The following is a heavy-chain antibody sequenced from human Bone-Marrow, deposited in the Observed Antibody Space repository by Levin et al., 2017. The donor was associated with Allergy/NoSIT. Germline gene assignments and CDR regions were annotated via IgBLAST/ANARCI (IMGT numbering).Heavy chain of an antibody. CDR1: GFTFSSYG. CDR3: ARTPYDFWSGPQIGWFDP. Sequence: GGSLRLSCAASGFTFSSYGMNWVRQAPGKGLDWVSYISSSGSTIYNADSVKGRFTISRDNAKNSLYLQMNSLRDEDTAVYYCARTPYDFWSGPQIGWFDPWGQGTLVTVSS. D-gene: IGHD3-3*01. J-gene: IGHJ5*02. V-gene: IGHV3-48*02. CDR2: ISSSGSTI.